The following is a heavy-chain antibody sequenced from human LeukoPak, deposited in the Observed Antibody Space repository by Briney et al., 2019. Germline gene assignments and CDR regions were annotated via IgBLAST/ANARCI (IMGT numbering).Heavy chain of an antibody. D-gene: IGHD3-10*02. V-gene: IGHV4-4*07. CDR3: ARVGISMSYYYMDV. J-gene: IGHJ6*03. Sequence: SADPSPPLTVLWCSINYYLKGLGPPPAREGPGVVWRIYTSGSTNYNPSLKGRVTMSVDTSKNQFSLKLSSVTAADTAVYYCARVGISMSYYYMDVWGKGTTVTISS. CDR1: CSINYYL. CDR2: IYTSGST.